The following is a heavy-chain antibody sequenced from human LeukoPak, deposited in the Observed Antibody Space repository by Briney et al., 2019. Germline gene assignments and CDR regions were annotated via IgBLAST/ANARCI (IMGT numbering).Heavy chain of an antibody. V-gene: IGHV1-2*02. J-gene: IGHJ6*02. Sequence: ASVKVSCKASGYTFTGYYMHWVRQAPGQGLEWMGWINPNSGGTNYAQKFQGRVTMTRGTSISTAYMELSRLRSDDTAVYYCARDYDSSGYFCGMDVWGQGTTVTVSS. CDR2: INPNSGGT. CDR1: GYTFTGYY. D-gene: IGHD3-22*01. CDR3: ARDYDSSGYFCGMDV.